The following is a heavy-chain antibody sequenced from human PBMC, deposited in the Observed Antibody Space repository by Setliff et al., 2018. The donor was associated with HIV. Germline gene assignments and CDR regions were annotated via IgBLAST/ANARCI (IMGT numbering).Heavy chain of an antibody. Sequence: NPSETLSLTCAVSGVSIISGGYSWSWIRQPTGKGLEWIGFLYHGGSTSYNPSLKSPVTIAADQSKNQFSLNMRSVTAADTAVYYCARSGFFGSGNYYRVLDLGVWGKGTTVTVSS. CDR2: LYHGGST. J-gene: IGHJ6*04. CDR1: GVSIISGGYS. D-gene: IGHD3-10*01. V-gene: IGHV4-30-2*01. CDR3: ARSGFFGSGNYYRVLDLGV.